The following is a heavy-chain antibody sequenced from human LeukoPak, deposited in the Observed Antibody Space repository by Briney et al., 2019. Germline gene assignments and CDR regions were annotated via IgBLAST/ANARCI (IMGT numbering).Heavy chain of an antibody. CDR3: AKDGSWGDYYFYFYMDV. CDR2: ISGSGYYT. CDR1: GSGFTFGNFG. D-gene: IGHD3-16*01. Sequence: PGGSLRLSCEASGSGFTFGNFGMSWVRQAPGKGLEWLSGISGSGYYTYYADSVKGRSTISRDNSKNTIYIEMNSLRAEDTAVYYCAKDGSWGDYYFYFYMDVWGKGTTVTVSS. V-gene: IGHV3-23*01. J-gene: IGHJ6*03.